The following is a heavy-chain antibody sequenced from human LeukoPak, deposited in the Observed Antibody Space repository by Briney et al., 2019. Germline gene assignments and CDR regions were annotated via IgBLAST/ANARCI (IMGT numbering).Heavy chain of an antibody. D-gene: IGHD2-2*01. CDR1: GGSISSYY. J-gene: IGHJ6*02. V-gene: IGHV4-59*12. Sequence: PSETLSLTCTVSGGSISSYYWSWIRQPPGKGLEWIAYISDIGSTNYNPSLKSRVTISVDTSKNQFSLKLSSVTAADTAVYYCARGYLRGSTTMDVWGQGTTVTVSS. CDR3: ARGYLRGSTTMDV. CDR2: ISDIGST.